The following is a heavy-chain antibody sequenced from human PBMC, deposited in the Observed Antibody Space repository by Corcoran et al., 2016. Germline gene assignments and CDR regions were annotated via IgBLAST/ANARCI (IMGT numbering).Heavy chain of an antibody. J-gene: IGHJ6*02. CDR2: IKQDGSEK. CDR3: ASFEWLTSGYYYYGMDV. CDR1: GFTFSSYW. D-gene: IGHD3-3*01. V-gene: IGHV3-7*03. Sequence: EVQLVESGGGLVQPGGSLRLSCAASGFTFSSYWMSWVRQAPGKGLEWVANIKQDGSEKYYVDSVKGRFTISRDNAKNSLYLQMNSLRAEDTAVDYCASFEWLTSGYYYYGMDVWGQGTTVTVSS.